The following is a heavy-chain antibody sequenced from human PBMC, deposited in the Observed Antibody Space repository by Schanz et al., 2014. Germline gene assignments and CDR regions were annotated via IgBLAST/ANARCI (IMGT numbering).Heavy chain of an antibody. CDR3: ARGGFGEVSYFDY. CDR1: GFTASSHS. Sequence: EVQLVESGGGLVKPGGSLRLSCGVSGFTASSHSMNWVRQAPGKGLEWVSAISGGGGTTYYADSVKGRFTISRDNAKNSLYLQMDSLRAEDTAVYYCARGGFGEVSYFDYWGQGTLVTVSS. J-gene: IGHJ4*02. CDR2: ISGGGGTT. D-gene: IGHD3-10*01. V-gene: IGHV3-21*02.